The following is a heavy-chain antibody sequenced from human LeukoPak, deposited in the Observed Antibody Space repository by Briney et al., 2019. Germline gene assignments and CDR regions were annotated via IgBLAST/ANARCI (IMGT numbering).Heavy chain of an antibody. J-gene: IGHJ4*02. CDR2: INHSGST. V-gene: IGHV4-34*01. Sequence: PSETPSLTCAVYGGSFSGYYWSWIRQPPGKGLEWIGEINHSGSTNYNPSLKSRVTISVDTSKNQFSLKLSSVTAADTAVYYCALAYGSGSVDYWGQGTLVTVSS. CDR1: GGSFSGYY. D-gene: IGHD3-10*01. CDR3: ALAYGSGSVDY.